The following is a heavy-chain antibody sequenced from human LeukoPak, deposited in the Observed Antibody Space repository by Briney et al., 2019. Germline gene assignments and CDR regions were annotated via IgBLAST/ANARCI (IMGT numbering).Heavy chain of an antibody. CDR3: ARVRGVKGSGAFDI. CDR1: GYTFTDYY. CDR2: INPYNGGT. Sequence: ASVKVSCKAFGYTFTDYYMYWVRQAPGQGLEWMGWINPYNGGTNYAQKFQGWVTMTRDTSISTAYMELSRLRSDDTAVYYCARVRGVKGSGAFDIWGQGTMVTVSS. V-gene: IGHV1-2*04. J-gene: IGHJ3*02. D-gene: IGHD3-10*01.